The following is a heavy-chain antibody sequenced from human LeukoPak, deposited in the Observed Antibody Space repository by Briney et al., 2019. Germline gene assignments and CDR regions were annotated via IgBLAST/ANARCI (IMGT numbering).Heavy chain of an antibody. V-gene: IGHV1-18*01. Sequence: GASVKVSCKASGYTFTSFGISWVRQAPGQGLEWMGWINAYNGNTDYAQKLQGRVTMTTDTSTSTAYMELRSLRSDDTAVYYCARDGGSGSPHLSYYYYGMDVWGQGTTVTVS. J-gene: IGHJ6*02. CDR1: GYTFTSFG. CDR3: ARDGGSGSPHLSYYYYGMDV. D-gene: IGHD3-10*01. CDR2: INAYNGNT.